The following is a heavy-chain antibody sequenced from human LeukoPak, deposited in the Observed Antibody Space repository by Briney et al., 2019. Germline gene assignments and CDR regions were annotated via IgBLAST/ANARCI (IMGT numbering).Heavy chain of an antibody. CDR3: ARVLDLSKRGLDAFDI. D-gene: IGHD3-16*01. CDR2: VYYSGST. Sequence: SETLSLTCTVSGGSISSYFWSWIGHPPGKGLEWIGYVYYSGSTIYNPSLKSRVTISVDTSKKQFSLKPSSATAADTAVYYCARVLDLSKRGLDAFDIWGQGTMVTVS. V-gene: IGHV4-59*01. J-gene: IGHJ3*02. CDR1: GGSISSYF.